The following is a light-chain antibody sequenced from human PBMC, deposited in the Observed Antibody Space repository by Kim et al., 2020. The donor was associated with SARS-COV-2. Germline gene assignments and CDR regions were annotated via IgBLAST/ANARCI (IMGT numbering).Light chain of an antibody. V-gene: IGLV2-23*01. CDR1: GRDVGGYDL. Sequence: PWIASSCTGTGRDVGGYDLVSWYQQHPGNAPKLMIYEDNKRPSGASTRFSGSKSGNTASLVISGLQTEDEADYYCCSYAGRGTWVFGGGTQLTVL. CDR3: CSYAGRGTWV. J-gene: IGLJ3*02. CDR2: EDN.